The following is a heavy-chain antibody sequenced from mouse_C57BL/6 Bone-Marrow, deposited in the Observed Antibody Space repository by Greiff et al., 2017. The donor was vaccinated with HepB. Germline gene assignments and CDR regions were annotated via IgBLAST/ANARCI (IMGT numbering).Heavy chain of an antibody. CDR2: IFPGSGST. D-gene: IGHD1-1*02. Sequence: QVQLQQSGPELVRPGASVKISCKAPGYTFTSHWMQWVRQRPGQGLEWIGEIFPGSGSTSYNEKFKGKATLTVDTSSSTAYMQLSILTSEDSAVYFCARSKDGWGTFAYWGQGTLVTVSA. CDR3: ARSKDGWGTFAY. J-gene: IGHJ3*01. CDR1: GYTFTSHW. V-gene: IGHV1-56*01.